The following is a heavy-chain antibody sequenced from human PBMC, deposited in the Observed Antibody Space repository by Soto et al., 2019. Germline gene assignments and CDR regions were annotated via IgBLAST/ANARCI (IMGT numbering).Heavy chain of an antibody. CDR2: ISSSSSYI. J-gene: IGHJ3*02. V-gene: IGHV3-21*01. D-gene: IGHD5-12*01. CDR1: GFTFSSYS. CDR3: ARGGPLVATSPDAFDI. Sequence: GGSLRLSCAASGFTFSSYSMNWVRQAPGKGLEWVSSISSSSSYIYYADSVKGRFTISRDNAKNSLYLQMNSLRAEDTAVYYCARGGPLVATSPDAFDIWGQGTMVTVSS.